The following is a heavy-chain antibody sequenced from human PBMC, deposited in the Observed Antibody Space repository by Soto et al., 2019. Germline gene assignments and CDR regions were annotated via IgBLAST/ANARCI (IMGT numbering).Heavy chain of an antibody. J-gene: IGHJ6*02. D-gene: IGHD3-16*01. CDR1: GGSIISSNW. V-gene: IGHV4-4*02. CDR2: IYHSGST. CDR3: ARGPYVWGSYYYYYYGMDV. Sequence: SETLSLTCAVSGGSIISSNWWSWVRQPPGKGLEWIGEIYHSGSTNYNPSLKSRVTISVDKSKNQFSLKLSSVTAADTAVYYCARGPYVWGSYYYYYYGMDVWGQGTTVT.